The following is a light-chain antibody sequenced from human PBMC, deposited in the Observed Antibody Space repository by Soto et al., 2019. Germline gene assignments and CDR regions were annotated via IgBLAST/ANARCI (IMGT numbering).Light chain of an antibody. CDR1: QSVSSRY. J-gene: IGKJ2*03. V-gene: IGKV3-20*01. Sequence: ETVLTQSPGTLSLSPGERATLSCRASQSVSSRYLAWYQQKPDQAPRLLIYGASSRATGIPDRFSGSGSGTDFPLTISRLEPEDVAVYYCLQYGSSPPRSFGQGTKVEIK. CDR2: GAS. CDR3: LQYGSSPPRS.